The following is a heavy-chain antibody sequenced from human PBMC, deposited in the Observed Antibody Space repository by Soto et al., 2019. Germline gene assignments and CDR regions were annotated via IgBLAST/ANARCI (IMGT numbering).Heavy chain of an antibody. CDR2: LSRDGSVQ. Sequence: GGSLRLSCAGSGFTFSRYALHWVRLAPGKAMEGVAALSRDGSVQYWLDSVRGRFTISRDNSNNTLYLHMNSLRPEDTGVYYCVRSRSGAVADSFDYWGQGTQVTSPQ. J-gene: IGHJ4*02. D-gene: IGHD3-10*01. CDR1: GFTFSRYA. V-gene: IGHV3-30*03. CDR3: VRSRSGAVADSFDY.